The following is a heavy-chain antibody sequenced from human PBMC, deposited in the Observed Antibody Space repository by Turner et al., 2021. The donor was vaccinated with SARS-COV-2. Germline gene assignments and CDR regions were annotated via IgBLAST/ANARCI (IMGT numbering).Heavy chain of an antibody. V-gene: IGHV1-2*02. Sequence: QVQLVQSGAAVNPPGASVQVSSKTSGSTFTDYYMHWVRQAPGQGLEWMGWVNPNSGGTNYAQKLQGRVTMTSDTYISKAYMELSRIRSDDTAEYYCARVLLQGIPNFDYWGQGTLVTVSS. CDR1: GSTFTDYY. J-gene: IGHJ4*02. D-gene: IGHD6-13*01. CDR3: ARVLLQGIPNFDY. CDR2: VNPNSGGT.